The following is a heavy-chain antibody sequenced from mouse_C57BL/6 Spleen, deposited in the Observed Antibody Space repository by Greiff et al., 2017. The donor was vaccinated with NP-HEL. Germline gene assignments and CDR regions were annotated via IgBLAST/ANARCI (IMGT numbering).Heavy chain of an antibody. CDR3: ARRAYYSNYVFDY. CDR2: IDPSDSYT. J-gene: IGHJ2*01. D-gene: IGHD2-5*01. V-gene: IGHV1-50*01. CDR1: GYTFTSYW. Sequence: QVQLKQPGAELVKPGASVKLSCKASGYTFTSYWMQWVKQRPGQGLEWIGEIDPSDSYTNYNQKFKGKATLTVDTSSSTAYMQLSSLTSEDSAVYYCARRAYYSNYVFDYWGQGTTLTVSS.